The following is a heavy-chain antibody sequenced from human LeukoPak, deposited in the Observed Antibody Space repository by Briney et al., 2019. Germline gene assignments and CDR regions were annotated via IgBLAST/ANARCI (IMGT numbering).Heavy chain of an antibody. CDR2: MNPNSGNT. CDR1: GYTFTSYD. Sequence: ASVKVSCKASGYTFTSYDINWVRQATGQGPEWMGWMNPNSGNTGYAQQFQGRVTMTRTTSTSTAYMELSSLRSDDTAVYYCARGWFGQLLQDYWGQGTLVTVSS. CDR3: ARGWFGQLLQDY. J-gene: IGHJ4*02. D-gene: IGHD3-10*01. V-gene: IGHV1-8*01.